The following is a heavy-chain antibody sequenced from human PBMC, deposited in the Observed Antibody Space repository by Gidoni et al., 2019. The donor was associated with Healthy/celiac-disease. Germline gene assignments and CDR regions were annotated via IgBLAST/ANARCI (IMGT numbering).Heavy chain of an antibody. V-gene: IGHV3-23*01. D-gene: IGHD2-15*01. J-gene: IGHJ3*02. Sequence: EVQLLESGGGLAQPGAFLRLSCAASGFIFSSYAMSWVRQAPGKGLEWVSGISAGGGATYYGDSVKGRFTISRDNSKNTLSLQMNSLRAEDTAVYYCAKDRLTLDALDIWGQGTTVTVSS. CDR1: GFIFSSYA. CDR3: AKDRLTLDALDI. CDR2: ISAGGGAT.